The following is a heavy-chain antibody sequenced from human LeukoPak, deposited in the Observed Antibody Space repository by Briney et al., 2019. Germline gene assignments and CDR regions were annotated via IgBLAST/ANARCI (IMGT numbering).Heavy chain of an antibody. CDR3: ARDHHDFWSGYPNY. J-gene: IGHJ4*02. Sequence: GGSLRLSCAASGFTLGRYWMHWFRQAPGTGLVWVARSNSDGKITDYADSVRGRFTTSRDNTKNTVSLQISSLRAEDTGVYYCARDHHDFWSGYPNYWGQGTLVIVSS. CDR1: GFTLGRYW. D-gene: IGHD3-3*01. CDR2: SNSDGKIT. V-gene: IGHV3-74*01.